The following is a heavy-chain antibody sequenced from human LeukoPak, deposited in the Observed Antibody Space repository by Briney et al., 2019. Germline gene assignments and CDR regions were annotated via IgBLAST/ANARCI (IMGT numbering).Heavy chain of an antibody. CDR2: IRYDGSNK. V-gene: IGHV3-30*02. J-gene: IGHJ4*02. CDR3: AKDVRLRFLEWLLY. D-gene: IGHD3-3*01. CDR1: GFTFSSYG. Sequence: GGSLRLSCAASGFTFSSYGMHWVRQAPGKGLEWVAFIRYDGSNKYYADSVKGRFTISRDNSKNTLYLQINSLRAEDTAVYYCAKDVRLRFLEWLLYWGQGTLVTVSS.